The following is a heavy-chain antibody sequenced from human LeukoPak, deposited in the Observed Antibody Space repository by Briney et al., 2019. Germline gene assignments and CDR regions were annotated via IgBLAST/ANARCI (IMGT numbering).Heavy chain of an antibody. CDR2: ISAYNGNT. V-gene: IGHV1-18*01. Sequence: ASVKVSCKASGYTFTSYGISWVRQAPGQGLEWMGWISAYNGNTNCAQKLQGRVTMTTDTSTSTAYMELRSLRSDDTAVYYCARLDYYGSGSYYNVGNDYWGQGTLVTVSS. CDR1: GYTFTSYG. J-gene: IGHJ4*02. D-gene: IGHD3-10*01. CDR3: ARLDYYGSGSYYNVGNDY.